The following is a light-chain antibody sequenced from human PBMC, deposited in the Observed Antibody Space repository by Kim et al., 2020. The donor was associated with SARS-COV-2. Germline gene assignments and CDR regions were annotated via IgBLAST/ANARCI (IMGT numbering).Light chain of an antibody. CDR2: KAS. V-gene: IGKV1-5*03. CDR1: QSISSW. J-gene: IGKJ3*01. CDR3: QQYNSYSFT. Sequence: ASVGDRVTITCRASQSISSWLAWYQQKPGKAPKLLIYKASSLESGVPSRFSGRGSGTEFTLTISSLQPDDFATYYCQQYNSYSFTFGPGTKVDIK.